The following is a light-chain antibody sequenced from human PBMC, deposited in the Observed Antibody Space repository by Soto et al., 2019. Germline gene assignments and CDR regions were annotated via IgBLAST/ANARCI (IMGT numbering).Light chain of an antibody. CDR1: SSDVGGHNY. CDR3: SSYTNNQRV. CDR2: EVS. Sequence: QPALTQPASVSGSPGQSITISCTGTSSDVGGHNYVSWYQQHPGKAPKLLIYEVSNRPSGVSYRFSGSKSGNTASLTISGLQAEDEADYYCSSYTNNQRVFGGGTQLTVL. V-gene: IGLV2-14*01. J-gene: IGLJ3*02.